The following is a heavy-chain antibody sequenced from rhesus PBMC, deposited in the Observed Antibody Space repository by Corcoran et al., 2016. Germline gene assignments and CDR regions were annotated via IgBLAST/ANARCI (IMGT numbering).Heavy chain of an antibody. J-gene: IGHJ4*01. V-gene: IGHV2-95*01. Sequence: QVTLKESGPALVKPTQTLTLTCTFSGFSISTTGTGVGWIRQPPGKTLEWLASLYWDDSKYYSKTLKSRLTIAKDTSKNQVVLTMTNMDPVDTATYYCARVQESWTRGFDYWGQGVLVTVSS. CDR3: ARVQESWTRGFDY. D-gene: IGHD3-3*01. CDR1: GFSISTTGTG. CDR2: LYWDDSK.